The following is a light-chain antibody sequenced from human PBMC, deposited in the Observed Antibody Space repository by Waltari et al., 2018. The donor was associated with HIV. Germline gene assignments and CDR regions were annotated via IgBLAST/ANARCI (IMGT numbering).Light chain of an antibody. Sequence: QSALTQPASVSGSPGQSITISCTGTSSDVGSYNLVSWYQQHPGKAPKLMIYEVSKRPSGVSKRFSGSKSGNTASLTISGLQAEDEADYYCCSYAGSSTFLFGGGTKLTVL. V-gene: IGLV2-23*02. CDR3: CSYAGSSTFL. CDR1: SSDVGSYNL. J-gene: IGLJ2*01. CDR2: EVS.